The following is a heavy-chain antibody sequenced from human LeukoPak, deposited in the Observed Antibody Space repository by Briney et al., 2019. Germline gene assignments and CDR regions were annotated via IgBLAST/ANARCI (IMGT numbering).Heavy chain of an antibody. CDR3: ARATSGSYFLYY. CDR2: LNPNNGAT. D-gene: IGHD3-10*01. Sequence: ASVKVSCKASGYTFNAHYIHWVRHAPGQGLEWMGWLNPNNGATHYAQNFQGRVTMTRDTSISTAYMEVSRLRSDDTAVYYCARATSGSYFLYYWGQGTLVTVSS. V-gene: IGHV1-2*02. J-gene: IGHJ4*02. CDR1: GYTFNAHY.